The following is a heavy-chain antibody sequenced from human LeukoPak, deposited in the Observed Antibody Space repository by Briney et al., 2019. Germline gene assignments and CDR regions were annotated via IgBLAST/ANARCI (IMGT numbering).Heavy chain of an antibody. CDR1: GYTFTSYY. D-gene: IGHD2-2*02. CDR3: ARERVNIVVVPAAIEWACSYYYDGIDI. CDR2: INPSGGST. Sequence: EASVRLSCKASGYTFTSYYMHWMRQAPGQGLEWMGIINPSGGSTSYAQKYQGRVTMTRDTSTSTGYITMTSLRSEDTALYYCARERVNIVVVPAAIEWACSYYYDGIDIWGQGTMVTVSS. V-gene: IGHV1-46*01. J-gene: IGHJ6*02.